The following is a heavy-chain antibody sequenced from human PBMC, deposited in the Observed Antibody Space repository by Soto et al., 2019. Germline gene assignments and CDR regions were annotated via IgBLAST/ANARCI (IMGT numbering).Heavy chain of an antibody. CDR2: IKSETDGGTT. J-gene: IGHJ4*02. D-gene: IGHD4-17*01. CDR3: STSGTIVYGDSTRPHFDY. V-gene: IGHV3-15*07. Sequence: GGSLRLSCAVSGFTFSNAWMNWVRQAPGEGLEWVGRIKSETDGGTTDYAAPVKGRFSISRDDSKNTLYLQMNSLKAEDTAVYYCSTSGTIVYGDSTRPHFDYWGQGTLVTVSS. CDR1: GFTFSNAW.